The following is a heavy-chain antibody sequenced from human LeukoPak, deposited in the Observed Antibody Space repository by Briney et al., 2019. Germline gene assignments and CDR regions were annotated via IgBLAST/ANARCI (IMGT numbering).Heavy chain of an antibody. Sequence: PGGSLRLSCAASGFTFSDYYMSWIRQAPGKGLEWVSYISSSGSTIYYADSVKGRFTISRDNAKNSLYLQMNSLRAEDTAVYYCVRDSSPLDAFDIWGQGTMVTVSS. CDR2: ISSSGSTI. J-gene: IGHJ3*02. CDR3: VRDSSPLDAFDI. CDR1: GFTFSDYY. V-gene: IGHV3-11*01.